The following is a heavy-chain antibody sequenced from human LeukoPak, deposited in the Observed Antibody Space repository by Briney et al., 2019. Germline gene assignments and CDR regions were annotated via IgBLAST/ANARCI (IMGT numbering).Heavy chain of an antibody. J-gene: IGHJ3*02. CDR1: GYTFTSYA. CDR3: AREWDYYDSSGTNAFDI. D-gene: IGHD3-22*01. V-gene: IGHV7-4-1*02. Sequence: ASVKVSCKASGYTFTSYAMNWVRQAPGQGLEWMGWINTNTGNPTYAQGFTGRFVFSLDTSVSTAYLQISSLKAEDTAVYYCAREWDYYDSSGTNAFDIWGQGTMVTVSS. CDR2: INTNTGNP.